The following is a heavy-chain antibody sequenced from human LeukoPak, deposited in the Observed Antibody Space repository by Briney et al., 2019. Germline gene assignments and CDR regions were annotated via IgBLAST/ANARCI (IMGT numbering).Heavy chain of an antibody. D-gene: IGHD2-21*02. J-gene: IGHJ4*02. V-gene: IGHV3-7*01. CDR2: IKEDGSEK. CDR3: ARDPRSKGGDWGDFDY. CDR1: GFTINTYW. Sequence: PGGSLRLSCAASGFTINTYWMSWVRQAPGKGLERVANIKEDGSEKYYVDSVKGRFTISRDNAKNSLNLQMTSLRADDTAVYYCARDPRSKGGDWGDFDYWGQGTLITVSS.